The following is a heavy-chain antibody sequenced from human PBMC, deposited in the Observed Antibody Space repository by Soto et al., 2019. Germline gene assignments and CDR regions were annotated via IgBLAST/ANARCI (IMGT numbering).Heavy chain of an antibody. CDR2: ISWNSGTI. J-gene: IGHJ4*02. D-gene: IGHD6-6*01. Sequence: GGSLRLSCAASGFTFDDYAMHWVRQAPGKGLEWVSGISWNSGTIAYADSVEGRFTISRDNAKNSLYLQMNSLRAEDTALYYCAKDIAARPPYYCDYWGRGTLVTVSS. CDR3: AKDIAARPPYYCDY. V-gene: IGHV3-9*01. CDR1: GFTFDDYA.